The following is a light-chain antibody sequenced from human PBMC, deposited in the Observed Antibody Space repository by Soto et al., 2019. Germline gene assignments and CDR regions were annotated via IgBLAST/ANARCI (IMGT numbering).Light chain of an antibody. CDR3: QYYGGSPRT. CDR1: QSVSSTF. J-gene: IGKJ1*01. CDR2: GAS. Sequence: ESVLTQSPGTLSLYPGERATLSCRASQSVSSTFLAWYQQKPGQAPRLLIYGASNRATGIPDRFSGSGSGTDFTLTITRLEPEDFAVYYCQYYGGSPRTFGQGTKVDI. V-gene: IGKV3-20*01.